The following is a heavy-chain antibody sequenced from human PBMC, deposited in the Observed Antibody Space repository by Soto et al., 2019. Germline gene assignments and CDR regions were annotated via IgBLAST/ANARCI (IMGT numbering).Heavy chain of an antibody. CDR2: ISSSGTI. CDR3: TKEKSVMYSGYDAFDI. Sequence: GGSLRLSCSASGFTFSSYEMDWVRQAPGKGLEWVAYISSSGTILYGESVKGRFTISRDNADNSLYLQMNSLTAEDTAVYYCTKEKSVMYSGYDAFDIWGRGTMVTVSS. J-gene: IGHJ3*02. CDR1: GFTFSSYE. D-gene: IGHD5-12*01. V-gene: IGHV3-48*03.